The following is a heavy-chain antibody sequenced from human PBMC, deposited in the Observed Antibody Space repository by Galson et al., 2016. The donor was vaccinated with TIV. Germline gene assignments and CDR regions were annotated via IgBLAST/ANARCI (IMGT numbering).Heavy chain of an antibody. CDR1: GYIFINYY. V-gene: IGHV1-2*02. CDR2: FNPDSGAT. CDR3: ARVNWARAFDY. J-gene: IGHJ4*02. Sequence: SGKVSCKASGYIFINYYIHWVRQAPGQGLEWLGWFNPDSGATQYAQTFQGRVTMTRDTSISTAYMELRRLISDDTAVYYCARVNWARAFDYWGQGTQVTVSS. D-gene: IGHD7-27*01.